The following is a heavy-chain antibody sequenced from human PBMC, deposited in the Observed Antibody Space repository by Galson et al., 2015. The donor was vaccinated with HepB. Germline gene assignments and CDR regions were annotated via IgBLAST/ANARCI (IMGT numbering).Heavy chain of an antibody. CDR3: ARDRHNYYDSRGYSGSFDI. CDR1: GDTFNNYA. Sequence: SVKVSCKASGDTFNNYAFNWVRQAPGQGLEWMGGVLPVFDTPIYAQKFQDRVTITADESTSTVYMELGRLRSDDTAVYYCARDRHNYYDSRGYSGSFDIWGQGTLVTVSS. D-gene: IGHD3-22*01. J-gene: IGHJ4*02. CDR2: VLPVFDTP. V-gene: IGHV1-69*13.